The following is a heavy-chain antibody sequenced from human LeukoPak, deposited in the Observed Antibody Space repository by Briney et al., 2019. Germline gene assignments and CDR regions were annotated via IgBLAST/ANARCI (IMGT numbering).Heavy chain of an antibody. J-gene: IGHJ6*03. CDR2: STGTGYST. V-gene: IGHV3-23*01. Sequence: QPGGSLRLSCAASEFTFSNYAMSWVRQAPGKGLEWVSGSTGTGYSTYYADSVKGRFTISRDNSKNTLYLQMNSLRAEDTAVYYCAKNRGALNYMDVWGKGTTVTVSS. CDR3: AKNRGALNYMDV. CDR1: EFTFSNYA. D-gene: IGHD1-14*01.